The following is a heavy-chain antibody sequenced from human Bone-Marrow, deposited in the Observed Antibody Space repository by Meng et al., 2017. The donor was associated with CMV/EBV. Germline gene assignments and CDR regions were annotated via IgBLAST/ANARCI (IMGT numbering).Heavy chain of an antibody. V-gene: IGHV3-48*03. CDR2: ISSRSSVI. CDR3: ARDGPQSGSERGDYFDY. Sequence: GESLKISCATSGFTFSNYEMNWVRQTPGKGLEWVSYISSRSSVIFYADSVKGRFTISRDDVDNSLFLQMNSLRAEDTAVYYCARDGPQSGSERGDYFDYWCQGTLVTVSS. D-gene: IGHD1-26*01. CDR1: GFTFSNYE. J-gene: IGHJ4*02.